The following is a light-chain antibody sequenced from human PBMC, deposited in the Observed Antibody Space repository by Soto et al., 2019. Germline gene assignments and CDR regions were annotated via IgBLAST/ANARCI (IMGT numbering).Light chain of an antibody. CDR2: GAS. CDR1: PSVNSN. V-gene: IGKV3-15*01. Sequence: EKVMTQSPAALSVSPGERATLSCRASPSVNSNLAWYQRKPGQAPRLLLYGASTRATGIPARFSGSASGTEFTLTISSLQSEDSAVYYCQQYNDWPLTFGGGTKVEIK. CDR3: QQYNDWPLT. J-gene: IGKJ4*01.